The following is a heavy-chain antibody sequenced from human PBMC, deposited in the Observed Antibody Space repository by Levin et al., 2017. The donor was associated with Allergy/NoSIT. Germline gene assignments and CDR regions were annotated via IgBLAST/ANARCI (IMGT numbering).Heavy chain of an antibody. V-gene: IGHV3-7*01. Sequence: AGGSLRLSCAASGFTFSSYWMSWVRQAPGKGLEWVANIKQDGSEKYYVDSVKGRFTISRDNAKNSLYLQMNSLRAEDTAVYYCAREGGLMVRGVIITVPYYYYGMDVWGQGTTVTVSS. CDR2: IKQDGSEK. CDR1: GFTFSSYW. CDR3: AREGGLMVRGVIITVPYYYYGMDV. D-gene: IGHD3-10*01. J-gene: IGHJ6*02.